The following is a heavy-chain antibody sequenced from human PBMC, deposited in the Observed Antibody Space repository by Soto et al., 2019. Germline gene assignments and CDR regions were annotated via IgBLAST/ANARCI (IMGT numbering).Heavy chain of an antibody. J-gene: IGHJ5*01. D-gene: IGHD3-22*01. CDR1: GGSFSGHS. CDR3: STRAYDTNGYYRFDP. CDR2: INHSGRV. Sequence: SETLSLTCAVYGGSFSGHSWTWIRQSPGKGLEWIGDINHSGRVNYSPSLKSRVTISLDTSKNQFSLTLSAVTAADTAMYYCSTRAYDTNGYYRFDPWGRGTLVTVSS. V-gene: IGHV4-34*01.